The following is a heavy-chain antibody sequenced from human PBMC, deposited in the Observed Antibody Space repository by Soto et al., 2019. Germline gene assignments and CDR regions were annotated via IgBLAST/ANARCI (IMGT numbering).Heavy chain of an antibody. CDR2: IYYSGST. V-gene: IGHV4-39*01. J-gene: IGHJ5*02. CDR1: GGSISSSSYY. D-gene: IGHD3-22*01. Sequence: SETLSLTCTVSGGSISSSSYYWGWIRQPPGKGLEWIGSIYYSGSTYYNPSLKSRVTISVDTSKNQFSLKLSSVTAADTAVYYCARPTYYYDSSGYLTLNWFDPWGQGTLVTVSS. CDR3: ARPTYYYDSSGYLTLNWFDP.